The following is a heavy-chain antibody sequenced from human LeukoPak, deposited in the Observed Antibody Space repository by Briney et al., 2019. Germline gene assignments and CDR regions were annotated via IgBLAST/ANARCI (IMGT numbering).Heavy chain of an antibody. V-gene: IGHV4-4*07. Sequence: PSETLSLTCTVSGGSISSYYWSWIRQPAGRGLEWIGRMSASGSTNYSPSLKSRVTISVDTSKNQFSLKLSSVTAADTAVYYCARALIAVAANWFDPWGQGTLVTVSS. D-gene: IGHD6-19*01. J-gene: IGHJ5*02. CDR2: MSASGST. CDR3: ARALIAVAANWFDP. CDR1: GGSISSYY.